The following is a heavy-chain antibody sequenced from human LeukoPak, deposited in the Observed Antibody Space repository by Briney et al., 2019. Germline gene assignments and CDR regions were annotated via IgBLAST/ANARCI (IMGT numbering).Heavy chain of an antibody. Sequence: GGSLRLSCAASGFTFSSYTMNWVRQAPGKGLEWVSSISSSSSYIYYADSVKGRFTISRDNAKNSLNLQMNSLRAEDTAVYYCARRSGIAVAGAFDYWGQGTLVTVSS. CDR3: ARRSGIAVAGAFDY. D-gene: IGHD6-19*01. V-gene: IGHV3-21*04. J-gene: IGHJ4*02. CDR2: ISSSSSYI. CDR1: GFTFSSYT.